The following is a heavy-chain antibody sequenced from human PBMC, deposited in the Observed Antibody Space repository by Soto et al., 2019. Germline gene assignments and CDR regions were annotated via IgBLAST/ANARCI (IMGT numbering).Heavy chain of an antibody. Sequence: QVQLQESGPGLVTPSQTLSLTCTVSGASIGSGDYYWTWIRQPPGKGLEWIGYIYYSGSTYYNPSLQSRVMMSVATSKNQFSLKLSSLTAADTAVYYCARVELGSRSWSDHWGQGTLVTVSS. D-gene: IGHD2-15*01. CDR3: ARVELGSRSWSDH. J-gene: IGHJ5*02. CDR2: IYYSGST. CDR1: GASIGSGDYY. V-gene: IGHV4-30-4*01.